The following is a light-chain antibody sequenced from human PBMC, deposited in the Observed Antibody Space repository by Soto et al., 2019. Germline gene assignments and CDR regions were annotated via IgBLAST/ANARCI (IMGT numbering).Light chain of an antibody. Sequence: QSVLTQPASVSGSPGQSITISCTGTNSDVGYYNYVSWYQLHPGKAPKLIIFEVSYRPSGVSDRFSGAKSGNTASLTISGLQAEDEADYYCNSYTSDTFYVFGTGTKLTVL. CDR2: EVS. J-gene: IGLJ1*01. V-gene: IGLV2-14*01. CDR3: NSYTSDTFYV. CDR1: NSDVGYYNY.